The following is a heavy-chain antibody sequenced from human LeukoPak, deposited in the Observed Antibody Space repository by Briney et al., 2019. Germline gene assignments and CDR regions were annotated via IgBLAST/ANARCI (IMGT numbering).Heavy chain of an antibody. CDR1: GYTFTDYY. J-gene: IGHJ5*02. V-gene: IGHV1-69-2*01. Sequence: ASVKVSCKVSGYTFTDYYMHWVQQAPGKGLEWMGLVDPEDGETIYAEKFQGRVTITADTSTDTAYMELSSLRSEDTAVYYCATDILTGSNWFDPWGQGTLVTVSP. D-gene: IGHD3-9*01. CDR3: ATDILTGSNWFDP. CDR2: VDPEDGET.